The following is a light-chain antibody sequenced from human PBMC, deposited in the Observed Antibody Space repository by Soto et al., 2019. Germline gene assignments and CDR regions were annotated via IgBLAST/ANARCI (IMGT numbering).Light chain of an antibody. CDR1: SSNIGAGYD. CDR3: QSYDSSLSGSSV. Sequence: SVLTTPPSVSGVPGQRVTISCPGSSSNIGAGYDVHWYQQLPGTAPKLLIYGNSNRPSGVPDRFSGSKSGTSASLAITGLQAEDEADYYCQSYDSSLSGSSVFGTGTKVTVL. V-gene: IGLV1-40*01. CDR2: GNS. J-gene: IGLJ1*01.